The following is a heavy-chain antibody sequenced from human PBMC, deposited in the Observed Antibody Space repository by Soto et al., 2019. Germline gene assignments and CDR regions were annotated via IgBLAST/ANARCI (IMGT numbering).Heavy chain of an antibody. J-gene: IGHJ4*02. D-gene: IGHD3-9*01. Sequence: PSEILSLTCAVYGWSFSGYYWSWIRQPPGKGLEWIGEINHSGSTNYNPSLKSRVTISVDTSKNQFSLKLSSVTAADTAVYYCARVPYYDILTGTSAYYFDYWGQGTLVTVSS. CDR3: ARVPYYDILTGTSAYYFDY. V-gene: IGHV4-34*01. CDR1: GWSFSGYY. CDR2: INHSGST.